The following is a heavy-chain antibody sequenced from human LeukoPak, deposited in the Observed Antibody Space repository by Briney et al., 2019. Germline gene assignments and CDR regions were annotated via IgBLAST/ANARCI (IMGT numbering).Heavy chain of an antibody. V-gene: IGHV1-18*01. CDR2: ISAYNGNT. CDR3: ARVGFAPLIYYDSSGYYTLIFDY. J-gene: IGHJ4*02. D-gene: IGHD3-22*01. Sequence: ASVKVSCKASGYTFTSYGISWVRQAPGQGLEWMGWISAYNGNTNYAQKLQGRVTMTTDTSTSTAYMELRSLRSYDTAVYYCARVGFAPLIYYDSSGYYTLIFDYWGQGTLVTVSS. CDR1: GYTFTSYG.